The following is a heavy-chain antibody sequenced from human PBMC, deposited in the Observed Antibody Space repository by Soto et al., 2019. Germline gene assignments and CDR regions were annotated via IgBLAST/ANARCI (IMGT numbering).Heavy chain of an antibody. D-gene: IGHD2-15*01. V-gene: IGHV4-34*01. CDR1: GGSFSGYY. CDR3: ASGRETGYCSGGSCYLGSWYFAL. J-gene: IGHJ2*01. CDR2: INHSGGT. Sequence: QVQLQQWGAGLLKPSETLSLTCAVYGGSFSGYYWSWIRHPPGKGLEWIGEINHSGGTNYNPSLKCRVTISVDTSKNQFSLKLSSVTAADTAVYYCASGRETGYCSGGSCYLGSWYFALWGRGALVTVSS.